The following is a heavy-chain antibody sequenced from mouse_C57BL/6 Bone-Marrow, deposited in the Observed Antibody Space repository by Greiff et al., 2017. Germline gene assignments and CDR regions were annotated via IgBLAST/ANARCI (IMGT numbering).Heavy chain of an antibody. CDR2: IYPGSGST. D-gene: IGHD1-1*01. Sequence: QVQLKQPGAELVKPGASVKMSCKASGYTFTSYWITWVKQRPGQGLEWIGDIYPGSGSTNYNEKFKSKATLTVDTSSSTAYMQLSSLTSEDSAVYYCAGYYGSSRIDYWGQGTTLTVSS. V-gene: IGHV1-55*01. J-gene: IGHJ2*01. CDR3: AGYYGSSRIDY. CDR1: GYTFTSYW.